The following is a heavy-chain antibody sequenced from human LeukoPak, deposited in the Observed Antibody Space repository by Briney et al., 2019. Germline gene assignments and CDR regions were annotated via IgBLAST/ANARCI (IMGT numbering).Heavy chain of an antibody. V-gene: IGHV3-21*01. J-gene: IGHJ2*01. CDR1: GFTFSSYS. CDR3: ARDRPLYWYFDL. Sequence: GGSLRLSCAASGFTFSSYSMNWVRQAPGKGLEWVSSISSSSSYIYYADSVKGRFTISRDNAKNSLYLQMNSLRAEDTAVYYCARDRPLYWYFDLWGRGTLVTVSS. CDR2: ISSSSSYI.